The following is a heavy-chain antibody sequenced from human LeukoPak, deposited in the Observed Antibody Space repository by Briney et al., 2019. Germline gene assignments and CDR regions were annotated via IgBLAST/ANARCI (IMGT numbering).Heavy chain of an antibody. V-gene: IGHV3-15*01. J-gene: IGHJ4*02. D-gene: IGHD3-22*01. CDR1: GFTFSNAW. CDR2: IKSKTDGGTT. CDR3: CRITMIVFDRGGFDY. Sequence: PGGSLRLSCAASGFTFSNAWMSWVRQAPGEGREWVGRIKSKTDGGTTDYAAPVKGRFTISRDDSQNTLYLQMNSLKTEDTAVYYCCRITMIVFDRGGFDYWGQGTLVTVSS.